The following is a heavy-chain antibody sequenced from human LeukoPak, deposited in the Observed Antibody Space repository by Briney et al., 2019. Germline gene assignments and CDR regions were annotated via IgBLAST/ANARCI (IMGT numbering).Heavy chain of an antibody. CDR3: ARRRYYDGSGYLE. J-gene: IGHJ1*01. CDR2: IYYSGRT. V-gene: IGHV4-39*01. CDR1: GDSVSRSDSY. D-gene: IGHD3-22*01. Sequence: KPSETLSLTCSVSGDSVSRSDSYWDWIRQPPGKGLEWIGTIYYSGRTYYSPSLKGRVTMSVDPSNNRFSLSLRSVTAADTAIYYCARRRYYDGSGYLEWGQGTLLSVSS.